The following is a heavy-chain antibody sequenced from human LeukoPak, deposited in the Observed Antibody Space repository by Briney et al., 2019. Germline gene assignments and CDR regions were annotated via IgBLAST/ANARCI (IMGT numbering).Heavy chain of an antibody. CDR1: GGSFSGYY. CDR3: ARNWYFDY. Sequence: SETLSLTCAVYGGSFSGYYWSWIRQPPGKGLEWIGEINHSGSTNYNPSLKSRVTMSVDTSKNQFSLKLSSVTAADTAVYYCARNWYFDYWGQGALVTVSS. CDR2: INHSGST. V-gene: IGHV4-34*01. J-gene: IGHJ4*02. D-gene: IGHD1-1*01.